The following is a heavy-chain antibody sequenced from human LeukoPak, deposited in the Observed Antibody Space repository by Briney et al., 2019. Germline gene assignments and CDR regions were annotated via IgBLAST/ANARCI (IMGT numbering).Heavy chain of an antibody. D-gene: IGHD6-19*01. CDR1: GGSISSYY. J-gene: IGHJ4*02. Sequence: SETLSLTCTVSGGSISSYYWSWIRQPAGKGLEWIGRIYTSGSTNYNPSLKSRVTMSVDTSKNQFSLKLSSVTAADTAVYYCAREKRVAVAGQGGFDYWGQGTLVTVSS. CDR2: IYTSGST. CDR3: AREKRVAVAGQGGFDY. V-gene: IGHV4-4*07.